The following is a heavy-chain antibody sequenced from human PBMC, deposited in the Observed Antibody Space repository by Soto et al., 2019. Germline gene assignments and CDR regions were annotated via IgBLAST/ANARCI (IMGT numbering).Heavy chain of an antibody. CDR3: AKETRSRAVKATRVNGMDV. CDR2: ISHDGSNQ. CDR1: GFSFSDFG. V-gene: IGHV3-30*18. Sequence: GGSLRLSCAPSGFSFSDFGMHWVRQAPGKGLEWVAAISHDGSNQYYGDSVKGRFSISRDHSNNRLYLQMNNLKVEDSAIYYCAKETRSRAVKATRVNGMDVWGQGTTVTVSS. J-gene: IGHJ6*02. D-gene: IGHD5-12*01.